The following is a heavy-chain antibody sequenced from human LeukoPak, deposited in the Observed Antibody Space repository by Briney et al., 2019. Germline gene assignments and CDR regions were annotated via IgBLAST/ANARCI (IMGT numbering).Heavy chain of an antibody. Sequence: ASVKVSCKASGYTFTSYDINWVRQATGQGLEWMGWMNPNSGNTGYAQKFQGRVTITRNTSISTAYMELSSLRSEDTAVYNCARRCSGGSCYGYDAFDIWGQGTMVTVSS. V-gene: IGHV1-8*03. CDR1: GYTFTSYD. J-gene: IGHJ3*02. CDR2: MNPNSGNT. CDR3: ARRCSGGSCYGYDAFDI. D-gene: IGHD2-15*01.